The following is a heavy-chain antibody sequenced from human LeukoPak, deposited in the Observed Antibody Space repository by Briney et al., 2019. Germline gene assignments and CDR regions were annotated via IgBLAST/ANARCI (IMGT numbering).Heavy chain of an antibody. CDR3: ARDAMDSYGNFDY. D-gene: IGHD5-18*01. Sequence: GGSLRLSCAASGFTFSSYSMNWVRQAPGKGLEWVSSISSSSSYIYYADSVKGRFTISRDNAKNSLYLQMNSLRAEDTAVYYCARDAMDSYGNFDYWGQGTLVTVSS. J-gene: IGHJ4*02. V-gene: IGHV3-21*01. CDR2: ISSSSSYI. CDR1: GFTFSSYS.